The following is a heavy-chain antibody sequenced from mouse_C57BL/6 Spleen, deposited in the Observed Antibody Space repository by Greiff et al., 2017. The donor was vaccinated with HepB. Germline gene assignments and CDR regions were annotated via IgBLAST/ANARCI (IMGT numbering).Heavy chain of an antibody. Sequence: QVTLKVCGPGILQSSQTLSLTCSFSGFSLSTSGMGVSWIRQPSGKGLEWLAHIYWDDDKRYNPSLKSRLTISKDTSRNQVFLKITSVDTADTATYYCARMKEDGNYEYFDYWGQGTTLTVSS. CDR2: IYWDDDK. CDR1: GFSLSTSGMG. D-gene: IGHD2-1*01. V-gene: IGHV8-12*01. CDR3: ARMKEDGNYEYFDY. J-gene: IGHJ2*01.